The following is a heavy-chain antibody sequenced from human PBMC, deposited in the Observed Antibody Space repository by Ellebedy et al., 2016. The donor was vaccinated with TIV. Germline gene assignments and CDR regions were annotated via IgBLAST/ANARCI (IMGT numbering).Heavy chain of an antibody. CDR3: ARSRHCGSDCYLDF. J-gene: IGHJ4*02. D-gene: IGHD2-21*02. Sequence: GGSLKISXKGSADIFSTFWISWVRQMPGKGLEWMGRIDPRDSSANYSPSFRGHVTMSADRSINTAYLQWSGLKASDAAVYYCARSRHCGSDCYLDFWGQGTLVTVSS. V-gene: IGHV5-10-1*01. CDR2: IDPRDSSA. CDR1: ADIFSTFW.